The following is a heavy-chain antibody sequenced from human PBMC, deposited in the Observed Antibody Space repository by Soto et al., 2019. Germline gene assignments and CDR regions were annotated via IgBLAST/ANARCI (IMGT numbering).Heavy chain of an antibody. CDR3: ARDVRYYFDY. CDR2: ISAYNGNT. Sequence: XSVKVSFNASGYTFTSYGISLVRQAPGQGLEWMGWISAYNGNTNYAQKLQGRVTMTTDTSTSTAYMELRSLRSDDTAVYYCARDVRYYFDYWGQGTLVTVSS. CDR1: GYTFTSYG. V-gene: IGHV1-18*01. J-gene: IGHJ4*02.